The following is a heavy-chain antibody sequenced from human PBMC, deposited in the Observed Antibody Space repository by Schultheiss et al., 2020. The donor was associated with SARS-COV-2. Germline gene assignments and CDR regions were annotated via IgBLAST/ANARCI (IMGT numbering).Heavy chain of an antibody. D-gene: IGHD2-2*01. CDR2: ISNDGSNK. J-gene: IGHJ6*03. V-gene: IGHV3-30*04. Sequence: GGSLRLSCAASGFTFSSYAMSWVRQAPGKGLEWVAVISNDGSNKYYADSVKGRFTISRDNSKNTLYLQMNSLRAEDTAVYYCARDQGYCSSTSCQSRYYMDVWGKGTTVTVSS. CDR1: GFTFSSYA. CDR3: ARDQGYCSSTSCQSRYYMDV.